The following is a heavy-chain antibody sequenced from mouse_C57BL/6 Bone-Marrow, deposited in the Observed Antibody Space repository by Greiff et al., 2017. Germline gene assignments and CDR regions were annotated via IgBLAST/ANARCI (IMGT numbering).Heavy chain of an antibody. Sequence: VQLQQSDAELVKPGASVKIFCKVSGYTFTDHTIHWMKQRPEQGLEWIGYIYPRDGSSMYNEKFKGKATFNADKSSSTAYMQLNSLTSEDSAVYYCARGAITTGGYYYAMDYRGQGTSVTGSS. CDR2: IYPRDGSS. V-gene: IGHV1-78*01. CDR3: ARGAITTGGYYYAMDY. D-gene: IGHD2-4*01. J-gene: IGHJ4*01. CDR1: GYTFTDHT.